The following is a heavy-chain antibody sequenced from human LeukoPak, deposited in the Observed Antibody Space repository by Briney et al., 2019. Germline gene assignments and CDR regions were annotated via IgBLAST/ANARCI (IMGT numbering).Heavy chain of an antibody. CDR3: ARPLCSGGSCYSAFDI. Sequence: GESLKISCKDSGYSFTTYWIGWVRQMPGKGLEWMGIIYPSDSDTKYSPSFQGQVTISADKSISTAYLQWSSLKASDTAMYYCARPLCSGGSCYSAFDIWGQGTMVTVSS. D-gene: IGHD2-15*01. V-gene: IGHV5-51*01. CDR1: GYSFTTYW. CDR2: IYPSDSDT. J-gene: IGHJ3*02.